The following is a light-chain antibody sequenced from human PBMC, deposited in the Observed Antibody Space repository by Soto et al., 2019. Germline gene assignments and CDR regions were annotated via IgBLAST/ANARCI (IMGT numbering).Light chain of an antibody. V-gene: IGLV2-14*01. CDR3: SSYTNINTRACV. J-gene: IGLJ1*01. CDR1: STDVGEYNY. CDR2: EVT. Sequence: QSALTQPPSASGSPGQSVTIPCAGTSTDVGEYNYVSWYQQHPGKAPKLIIYEVTDRPSGVSNRFSGSKSGNTASLTISGLQAEDEAEYYCSSYTNINTRACVFGTGTKLTVL.